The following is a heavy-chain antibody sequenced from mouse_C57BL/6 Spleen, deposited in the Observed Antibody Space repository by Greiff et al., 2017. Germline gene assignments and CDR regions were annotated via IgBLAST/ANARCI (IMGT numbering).Heavy chain of an antibody. CDR3: ARSALTGTNYFDY. Sequence: VKLVESGAELARPGASVKLSCKASGYTFTSYGISWVKQRTGQGLEWIGEIYPRSGNTYYNEKFKGKATLTADKSSSTAYMELRSLTSEDSAVYFCARSALTGTNYFDYWGQGTTLTVSS. V-gene: IGHV1-81*01. J-gene: IGHJ2*01. D-gene: IGHD4-1*01. CDR1: GYTFTSYG. CDR2: IYPRSGNT.